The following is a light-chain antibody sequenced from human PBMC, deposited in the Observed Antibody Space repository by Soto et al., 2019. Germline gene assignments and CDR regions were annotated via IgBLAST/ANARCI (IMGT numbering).Light chain of an antibody. CDR3: QQRSNWPPIT. CDR2: GTS. J-gene: IGKJ5*01. V-gene: IGKV3D-20*02. CDR1: QNVGSRY. Sequence: EIVLTQSPGTLSLSPGERATLSCRASQNVGSRYLAWYQQKPGQAPRLLIYGTSNRATGIPDRFSGSGSGTDFSLTISSLEPGDLAVYYCQQRSNWPPITFGQGTRLEIK.